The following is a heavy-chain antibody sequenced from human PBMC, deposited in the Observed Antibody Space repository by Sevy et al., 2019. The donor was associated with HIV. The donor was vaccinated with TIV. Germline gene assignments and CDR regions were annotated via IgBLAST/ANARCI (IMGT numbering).Heavy chain of an antibody. V-gene: IGHV3-30*02. D-gene: IGHD6-13*01. CDR1: GFTFSNFG. Sequence: GGSLRLSCAASGFTFSNFGMHWVRQVPGKGLEWVAFIRYDGSDKYYAASVKGRFTISRDDSKNTLYLQMDSLRAEDTAIYYCAKDLAGPGRRYFDYWGQGTLVTVSS. CDR2: IRYDGSDK. J-gene: IGHJ4*02. CDR3: AKDLAGPGRRYFDY.